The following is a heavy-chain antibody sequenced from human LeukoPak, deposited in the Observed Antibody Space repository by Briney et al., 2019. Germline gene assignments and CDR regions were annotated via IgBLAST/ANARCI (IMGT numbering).Heavy chain of an antibody. CDR1: GGSISSYF. V-gene: IGHV4-59*01. CDR2: IYYSGST. J-gene: IGHJ6*03. CDR3: ARVGNYYYYMDV. Sequence: SETLSLTCTVSGGSISSYFWSWIRQPPGKGLEWIGYIYYSGSTNYNPSLKSRVTISVDTSKNQFSLKLSSVTAADTAVYYCARVGNYYYYMDVWGKGTTATVSS. D-gene: IGHD7-27*01.